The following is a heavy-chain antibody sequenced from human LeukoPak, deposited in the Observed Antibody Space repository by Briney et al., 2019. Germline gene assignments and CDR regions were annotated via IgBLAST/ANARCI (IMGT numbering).Heavy chain of an antibody. D-gene: IGHD2-15*01. Sequence: GGSLRLSCAASGFTFSSYEMNWVRQAPGKGLEWVSYISSSGSTINYADSVKGRFTISRDNAKNSLYLQMNSLRAEDTAVYYCARDREGYCSGGSCGGYYFDYWGQGALVTVSS. CDR2: ISSSGSTI. J-gene: IGHJ4*02. CDR1: GFTFSSYE. CDR3: ARDREGYCSGGSCGGYYFDY. V-gene: IGHV3-48*03.